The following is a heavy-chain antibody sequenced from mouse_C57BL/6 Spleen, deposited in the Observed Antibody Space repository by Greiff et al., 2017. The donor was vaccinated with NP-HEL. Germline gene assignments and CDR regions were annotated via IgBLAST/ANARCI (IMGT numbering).Heavy chain of an antibody. Sequence: QVQLQQSGAELVKPGASVKLSCKASGYTFTSYWMQWVKQRPGQGLEWIGEIDPSDSYTNYNQKFKGKATLTVDTSSSTAYMQLSSLTSEDSAVYYCARGEGRVAYWGQGTLVTVSA. CDR3: ARGEGRVAY. J-gene: IGHJ3*01. CDR1: GYTFTSYW. CDR2: IDPSDSYT. D-gene: IGHD3-3*01. V-gene: IGHV1-50*01.